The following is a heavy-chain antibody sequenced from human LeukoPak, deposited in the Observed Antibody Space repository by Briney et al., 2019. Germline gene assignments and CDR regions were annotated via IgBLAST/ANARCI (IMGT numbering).Heavy chain of an antibody. CDR3: ARGRGVRELVFDYFDY. CDR2: IYYSGST. D-gene: IGHD1-26*01. V-gene: IGHV4-30-4*01. CDR1: GGSISSGDYY. J-gene: IGHJ4*02. Sequence: PSETLSLTCTVSGGSISSGDYYWRWIRQPPGKGLEWIVYIYYSGSTYYNPSLKSRVTISVDTSKNQFSLKLSSVTAADTAVYYCARGRGVRELVFDYFDYWGQGTLVTVSS.